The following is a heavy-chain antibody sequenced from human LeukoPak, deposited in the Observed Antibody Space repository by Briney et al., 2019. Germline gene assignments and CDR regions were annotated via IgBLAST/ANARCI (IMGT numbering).Heavy chain of an antibody. CDR1: GFTFSSYA. CDR3: AKSHGSGNDYSLAF. CDR2: ISDNGAGT. D-gene: IGHD3-10*01. J-gene: IGHJ4*02. Sequence: GGSLRLSCAAAGFTFSSYAMSWVRQAPGKGLEWVSTISDNGAGTYFADSVKGRFTIFRDNSRDTLYLQLNSLRGEDTAVYFCAKSHGSGNDYSLAFWGQGTLVTVSS. V-gene: IGHV3-23*01.